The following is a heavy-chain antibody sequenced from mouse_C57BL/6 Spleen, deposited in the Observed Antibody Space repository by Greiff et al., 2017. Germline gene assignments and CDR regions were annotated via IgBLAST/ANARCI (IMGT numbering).Heavy chain of an antibody. CDR3: AGGPAQAPWFAY. V-gene: IGHV1-82*01. CDR2: IYPGDGDT. D-gene: IGHD3-2*02. CDR1: GYAFSSSW. J-gene: IGHJ3*01. Sequence: QVQLQQSGPELVKPGASVKISCKASGYAFSSSWMNWVKQRPGKGLEWIGRIYPGDGDTTYNGKFKGKVTLTADKSSSKAYMQLSSLSSEDAAVYCCAGGPAQAPWFAYWGEETLVTVSA.